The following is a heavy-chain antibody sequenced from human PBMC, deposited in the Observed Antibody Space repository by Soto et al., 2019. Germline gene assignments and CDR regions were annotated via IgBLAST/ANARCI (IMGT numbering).Heavy chain of an antibody. D-gene: IGHD3-22*01. J-gene: IGHJ3*02. CDR3: ARVFFRLFAFDI. CDR2: ISAYNGNT. CDR1: GYTFTTYG. Sequence: QVQLVQSGGEVKKPGASVKVSCKASGYTFTTYGISWVRQAPGQGLEWMGWISAYNGNTSYAQKLQGRVTMTTDTSTNTAYMELRSLRSDDTAVYYCARVFFRLFAFDIWGQGTMVTVSS. V-gene: IGHV1-18*01.